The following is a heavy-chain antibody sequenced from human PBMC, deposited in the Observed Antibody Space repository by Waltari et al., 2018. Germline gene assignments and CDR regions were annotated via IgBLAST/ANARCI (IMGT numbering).Heavy chain of an antibody. CDR3: ARGGHYDILMDY. D-gene: IGHD3-9*01. V-gene: IGHV4-59*13. Sequence: QVQLQESGPGLVKPSETLSLTCTAPGAPISSYYWSWIRQPPGKGLEWVGYIYYSGSTNYTPSLKSRVTISVDTSKNQFSLKLSSVTAADTAVYYCARGGHYDILMDYWGQGTLVTVSS. CDR2: IYYSGST. CDR1: GAPISSYY. J-gene: IGHJ4*02.